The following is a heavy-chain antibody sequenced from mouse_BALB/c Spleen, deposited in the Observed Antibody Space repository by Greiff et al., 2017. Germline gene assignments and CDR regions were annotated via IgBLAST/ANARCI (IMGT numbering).Heavy chain of an antibody. J-gene: IGHJ4*01. CDR2: ISYDGSN. CDR1: GYSITSGYY. Sequence: VQLKESGPGLVKPSQSLSLTCSVTGYSITSGYYWNWIRQFPGNKLEWMGYISYDGSNNYNPSLKNRISITRDTSKNQFFLKLNSVTTEDTATYYCATMGIYYAMDYWGQGTSVTVSS. D-gene: IGHD1-1*02. CDR3: ATMGIYYAMDY. V-gene: IGHV3-6*02.